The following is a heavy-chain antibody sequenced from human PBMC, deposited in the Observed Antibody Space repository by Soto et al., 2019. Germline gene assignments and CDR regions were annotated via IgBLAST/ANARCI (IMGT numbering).Heavy chain of an antibody. Sequence: QVQLVQSGAEVKKPGASVKVSCKASGYTFTNYYIHWVRQAPGQGLEWMGIINPTSGSTNYAQKFQGRVTLTYDTSTTTVYMELSGLRSEDTAVLYCARDLAAGDHWCQGTLVTFSS. CDR3: ARDLAAGDH. V-gene: IGHV1-46*01. CDR2: INPTSGST. D-gene: IGHD6-13*01. CDR1: GYTFTNYY. J-gene: IGHJ4*02.